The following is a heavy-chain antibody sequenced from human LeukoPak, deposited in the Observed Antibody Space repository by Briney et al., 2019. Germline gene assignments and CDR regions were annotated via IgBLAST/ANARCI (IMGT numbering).Heavy chain of an antibody. Sequence: PGGSLRLSCAASGFTFSSYAMSWVRQAPGKGLEWVSAISGSGGSTYYADSVKGRFTISRDNSKNTLYLQMNSLRAEDTAVYYCAKSTSWKVEAVAGIYYFDYWGQGTLVTVSS. CDR1: GFTFSSYA. CDR2: ISGSGGST. D-gene: IGHD6-19*01. CDR3: AKSTSWKVEAVAGIYYFDY. V-gene: IGHV3-23*01. J-gene: IGHJ4*02.